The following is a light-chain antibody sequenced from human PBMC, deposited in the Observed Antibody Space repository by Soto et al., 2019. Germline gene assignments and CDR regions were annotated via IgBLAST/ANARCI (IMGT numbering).Light chain of an antibody. J-gene: IGKJ3*01. V-gene: IGKV1-12*01. CDR2: AAS. CDR3: LQTYSTPFA. Sequence: DIQMTQSPSSVSASVGDRVTITCRASQGISSWLAWYQQKPGKAPKLLIYAASSLQSGVPSRFSGSGSGTAFTLTIRDLQPEDFATYYCLQTYSTPFAFGPGTKVDIK. CDR1: QGISSW.